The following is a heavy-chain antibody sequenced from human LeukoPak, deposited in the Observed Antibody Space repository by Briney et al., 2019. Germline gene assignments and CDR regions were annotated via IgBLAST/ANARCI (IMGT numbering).Heavy chain of an antibody. CDR1: GFTVSSNY. CDR2: IYAGGST. CDR3: ATAGSSELLWDYAMDV. J-gene: IGHJ6*02. D-gene: IGHD3-10*01. Sequence: GGSLRLSCAASGFTVSSNYMSWVRQAPGKWLEWVSLIYAGGSTSYAHAVKGPLTISRNNSKNTLHLQMNSLRVEDTAVYYCATAGSSELLWDYAMDVWGQGTTVTVSS. V-gene: IGHV3-53*04.